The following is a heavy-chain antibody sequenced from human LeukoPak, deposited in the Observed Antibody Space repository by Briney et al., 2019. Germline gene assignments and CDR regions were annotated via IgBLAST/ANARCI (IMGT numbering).Heavy chain of an antibody. CDR3: ARRGGGNAWDRSSSYYFDY. CDR2: INPDSGDT. D-gene: IGHD6-6*01. Sequence: GASVKVSCKTSGYAFTGYHIHWVRQAPGQGLEWMGWINPDSGDTNYAQKFQGRVTMTRDTSISTAYMELTSLRSDDTAVYYCARRGGGNAWDRSSSYYFDYWGQGTLVAVSS. J-gene: IGHJ4*02. V-gene: IGHV1-2*02. CDR1: GYAFTGYH.